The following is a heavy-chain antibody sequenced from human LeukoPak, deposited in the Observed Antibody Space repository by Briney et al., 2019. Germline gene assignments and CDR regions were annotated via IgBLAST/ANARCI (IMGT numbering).Heavy chain of an antibody. CDR3: AKGDNIAPTIVDY. V-gene: IGHV3-23*01. Sequence: SGGSLRLSCAAPRFTFSSYAMNWVRQAPGKGLEWVSGISGSGGSKYYADSVKGRFTISRDNSKNTLYLQMNSLRAEDTAVYYCAKGDNIAPTIVDYWGQGTLVTVSS. J-gene: IGHJ4*02. CDR1: RFTFSSYA. D-gene: IGHD5-12*01. CDR2: ISGSGGSK.